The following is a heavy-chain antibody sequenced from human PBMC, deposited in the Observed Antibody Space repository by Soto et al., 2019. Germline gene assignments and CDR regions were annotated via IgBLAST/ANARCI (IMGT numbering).Heavy chain of an antibody. V-gene: IGHV4-34*01. CDR2: INHSGST. CDR3: ARGWGRIFDY. Sequence: QVQLQQWGAGLLKPSETLSVTCAVYGGSFSGYYWNWIRQPPGKGLEWIGEINHSGSTNYNPSLKSRVTLSVDTSKNQFSLKLSSVTAADTAVYYCARGWGRIFDYWGQGTLVTVSS. CDR1: GGSFSGYY. D-gene: IGHD7-27*01. J-gene: IGHJ4*02.